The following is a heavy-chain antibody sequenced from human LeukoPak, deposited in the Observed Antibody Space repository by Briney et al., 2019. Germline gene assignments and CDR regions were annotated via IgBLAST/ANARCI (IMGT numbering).Heavy chain of an antibody. J-gene: IGHJ6*02. CDR2: ISYDGSNK. CDR3: ARGIGYCSGGSCEGYYYYYGMDV. V-gene: IGHV3-30-3*01. CDR1: GFTFSSYA. Sequence: TGGSLRLSCAASGFTFSSYAMHWVRQAPGKGLEWVAVISYDGSNKYYADSVKGRFTISRDNSKNTLYLQMNSLRAEDTAVYYCARGIGYCSGGSCEGYYYYYGMDVWGQGTTVTVSS. D-gene: IGHD2-15*01.